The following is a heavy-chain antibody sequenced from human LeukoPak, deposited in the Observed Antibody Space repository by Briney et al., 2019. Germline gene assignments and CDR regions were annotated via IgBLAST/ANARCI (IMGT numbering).Heavy chain of an antibody. V-gene: IGHV1-18*01. J-gene: IGHJ4*02. CDR2: ISAYNGNT. CDR1: GYTFTSYG. D-gene: IGHD3-10*01. CDR3: ARDSRYYYGSGSYYNGYYFDY. Sequence: ASVKVSCKASGYTFTSYGISWVRQAPGQGLEWMGWISAYNGNTNYAQKLQGRVTMTTDTSTSTAYMELRSLRSDDTAVYYCARDSRYYYGSGSYYNGYYFDYWGQGTLVTVSS.